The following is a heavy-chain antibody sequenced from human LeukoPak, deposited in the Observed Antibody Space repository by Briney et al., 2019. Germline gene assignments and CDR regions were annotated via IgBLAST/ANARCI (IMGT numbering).Heavy chain of an antibody. D-gene: IGHD3-3*01. CDR2: INHSGST. J-gene: IGHJ5*02. CDR1: GGSFSGYY. V-gene: IGHV4-34*01. Sequence: KPSETLSLTCAVYGGSFSGYYWSWIRQPPGKGLEWIGEINHSGSTNYNPSLKSRVTISVDTSKNQFSLKLSSVTAADTAEYYCARVGDYYDFWSGYYSNWFDPWGQGTLVTVSS. CDR3: ARVGDYYDFWSGYYSNWFDP.